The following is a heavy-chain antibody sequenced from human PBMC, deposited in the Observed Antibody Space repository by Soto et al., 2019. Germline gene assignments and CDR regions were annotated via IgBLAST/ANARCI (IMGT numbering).Heavy chain of an antibody. Sequence: ASVKVSCKASGYTFTSYAMHWVRQAPGQRLEWMGWINAGNGNTKYSQKFQGRVTITRDTSASTAYMELSSLRSEDTAVYYCAGGQSFRDDDAFDIWGQGTMVTVSS. CDR2: INAGNGNT. V-gene: IGHV1-3*01. CDR3: AGGQSFRDDDAFDI. D-gene: IGHD3-16*01. CDR1: GYTFTSYA. J-gene: IGHJ3*02.